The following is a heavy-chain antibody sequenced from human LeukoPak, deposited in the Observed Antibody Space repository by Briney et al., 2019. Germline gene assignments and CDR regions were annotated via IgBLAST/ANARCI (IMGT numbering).Heavy chain of an antibody. V-gene: IGHV3-21*01. CDR3: ARAPSFSRRLAYSSSYSAFDI. D-gene: IGHD6-13*01. CDR1: GFTFSSYS. Sequence: GGSLRLSCAASGFTFSSYSMNWVRQAPGKGLEWVSSISSSSSYIYYADSVKGRFTISRDNAKNSLYLQMNSLRAEDKAVYYCARAPSFSRRLAYSSSYSAFDIWGQGTMVSVSS. CDR2: ISSSSSYI. J-gene: IGHJ3*02.